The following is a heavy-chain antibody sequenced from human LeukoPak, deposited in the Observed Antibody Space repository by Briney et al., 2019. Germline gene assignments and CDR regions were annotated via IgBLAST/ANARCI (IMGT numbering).Heavy chain of an antibody. V-gene: IGHV3-43*01. J-gene: IGHJ5*01. CDR2: FSGNGKTT. CDR3: AKEGGTMFFDS. D-gene: IGHD3-3*01. CDR1: GFTFRAYT. Sequence: GGSLRLSCAASGFTFRAYTMHWFGQAPGKGLEWVSLFSGNGKTTYYADSVKGRFTISRDNSKNSLYLQMNSLESDDTALYCCAKEGGTMFFDSWGQGTLVTVSS.